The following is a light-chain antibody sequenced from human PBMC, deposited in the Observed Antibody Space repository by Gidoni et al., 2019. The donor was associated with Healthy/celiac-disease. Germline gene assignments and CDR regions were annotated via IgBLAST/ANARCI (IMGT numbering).Light chain of an antibody. CDR2: DAS. CDR1: KGISSW. Sequence: DIQRTQTPSTLSAAVGDRVSITCRASKGISSWLAWYQQKPGKAPKLLIYDASSLESGVPSSFSGRGSVTEFTLTISRLPPDDFATYYCQQYHSYLYTFGPGTKLEIK. CDR3: QQYHSYLYT. V-gene: IGKV1-5*01. J-gene: IGKJ2*01.